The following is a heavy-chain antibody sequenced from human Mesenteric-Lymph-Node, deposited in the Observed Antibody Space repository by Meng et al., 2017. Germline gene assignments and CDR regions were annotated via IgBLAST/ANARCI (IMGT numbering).Heavy chain of an antibody. D-gene: IGHD1-14*01. CDR2: IYHSEIT. J-gene: IGHJ4*02. V-gene: IGHV4-4*02. CDR3: ARDPTGGEDHQRV. CDR1: GGSNSMSNW. Sequence: QVRNQDSGPRLANPSVTRSLTCSVSGGSNSMSNWWSWFPYPPRKGLEWIGKIYHSEITIYNPSLQSRVTISVANSKNQFSLKLNSIPAADTAVYYCARDPTGGEDHQRVWGQGTLVTVSS.